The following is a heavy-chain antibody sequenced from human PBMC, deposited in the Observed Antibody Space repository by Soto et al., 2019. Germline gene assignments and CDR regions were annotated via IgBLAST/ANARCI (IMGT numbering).Heavy chain of an antibody. CDR1: GGTFNSYT. V-gene: IGHV1-69*02. CDR3: ATVIGDQTAFDN. Sequence: QVQLVQSGPELKKPGSSVRVSSRASGGTFNSYTITWVRQSPGQGLEWLGRIIATLDLTNSAQNFQGRVTITADKSTITAYMELTSLRSEDTAVYYCATVIGDQTAFDNWGQGTVVTVSS. J-gene: IGHJ3*02. D-gene: IGHD2-2*01. CDR2: IIATLDLT.